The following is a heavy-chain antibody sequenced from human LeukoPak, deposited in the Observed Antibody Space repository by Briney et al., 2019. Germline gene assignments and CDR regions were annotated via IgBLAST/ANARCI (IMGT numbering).Heavy chain of an antibody. V-gene: IGHV3-33*06. D-gene: IGHD3-3*01. Sequence: PGGSLRLSCAASGFTFSSYGMHWVRQAPGKGLEWVAVIWYDGSNKYYADSVKGRFTISRDNSKNTLYLQMNSLRGEDTAVYYCAKDRSGYADYWGQGTLVTVSS. CDR3: AKDRSGYADY. J-gene: IGHJ4*02. CDR2: IWYDGSNK. CDR1: GFTFSSYG.